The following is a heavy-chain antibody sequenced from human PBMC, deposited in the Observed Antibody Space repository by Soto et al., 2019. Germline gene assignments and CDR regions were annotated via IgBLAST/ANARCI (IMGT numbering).Heavy chain of an antibody. CDR2: ISYGGTRK. J-gene: IGHJ6*02. D-gene: IGHD3-3*01. CDR3: AKDGVRFLEWLLYHYYGMDV. CDR1: GFTFSDYG. Sequence: QVQLVESGGGVVQPGRSLRLSCGASGFTFSDYGMYWVRQAPGKGPEWVAVISYGGTRKYYADSVKGRFTISRDNSKNTLYLQITSLRAEDTAVYYCAKDGVRFLEWLLYHYYGMDVWGQGTTVTVSS. V-gene: IGHV3-30*18.